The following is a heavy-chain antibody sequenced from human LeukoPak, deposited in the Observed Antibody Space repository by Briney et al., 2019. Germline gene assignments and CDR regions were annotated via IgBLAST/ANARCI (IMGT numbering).Heavy chain of an antibody. Sequence: PSEALSLTCTVSGGSISSYYWSWIRQPPGKGLEWIGYIYYSGSTNYNPSLKSRVTISVDTSKNQFSLKLSSVTAADTAVYYCARLTMVRGVITYIDYWGQGTLVTVSS. V-gene: IGHV4-59*08. D-gene: IGHD3-10*01. J-gene: IGHJ4*02. CDR2: IYYSGST. CDR3: ARLTMVRGVITYIDY. CDR1: GGSISSYY.